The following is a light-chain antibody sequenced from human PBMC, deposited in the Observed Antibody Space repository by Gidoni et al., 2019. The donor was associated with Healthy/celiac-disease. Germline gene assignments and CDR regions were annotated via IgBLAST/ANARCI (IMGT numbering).Light chain of an antibody. V-gene: IGKV4-1*01. Sequence: DIVMTQPPDSRAVSLGERATINCKSSQSVLYSSNNKNYLAWYQQKPGQPPKLLIYWASTRESGVPDRFSGSGSGTDFTLTISSLQAEDVAVYYCQQYYSTPWTFGQGTKVEIK. CDR3: QQYYSTPWT. J-gene: IGKJ1*01. CDR1: QSVLYSSNNKNY. CDR2: WAS.